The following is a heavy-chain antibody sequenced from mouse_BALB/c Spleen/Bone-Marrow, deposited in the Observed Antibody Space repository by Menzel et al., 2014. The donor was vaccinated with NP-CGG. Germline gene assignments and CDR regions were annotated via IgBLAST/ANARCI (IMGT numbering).Heavy chain of an antibody. CDR1: GFTFSDYG. D-gene: IGHD1-1*01. CDR3: ARFITTVVVDAMDY. J-gene: IGHJ4*01. Sequence: EVKVEESGGGLVQPGGSRKLSCAASGFTFSDYGMAWVRQAPGKGPEWVASISNLAYSIYYADTVTGRFTISRENAKNTLYLEMSSLRSEDTAMYYCARFITTVVVDAMDYWGQGTSVTVSS. CDR2: ISNLAYSI. V-gene: IGHV5-15*02.